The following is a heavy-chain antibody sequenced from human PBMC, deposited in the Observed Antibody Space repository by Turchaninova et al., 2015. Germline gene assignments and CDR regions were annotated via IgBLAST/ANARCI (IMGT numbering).Heavy chain of an antibody. J-gene: IGHJ1*01. CDR3: VRDRPTWD. V-gene: IGHV3-74*01. CDR2: VKGDVGTT. Sequence: EVQLVESGGGLVQPGGSLGRSWSASGFPFSTSWMPGGRQAPGKGLVWVSRVKGDVGTTFYADSVKGRFTISSDSTKNMVFLQMNSLRAEDTAVYYCVRDRPTWDWGQGTLVTVSS. D-gene: IGHD7-27*01. CDR1: GFPFSTSW.